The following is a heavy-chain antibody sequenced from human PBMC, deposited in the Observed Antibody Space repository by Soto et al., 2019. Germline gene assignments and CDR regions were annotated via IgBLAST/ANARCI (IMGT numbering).Heavy chain of an antibody. CDR3: ARQTFRGSWFIDY. CDR2: IYYSGST. J-gene: IGHJ4*02. D-gene: IGHD6-13*01. Sequence: SETLSLTCTVSGGSISSYYWSWIRQPPGKGLEWIGYIYYSGSTNYNPSLKSRVTISVDTSKNQFSLKLSSVIAADTAVYYCARQTFRGSWFIDYWGQGTLVTVSS. CDR1: GGSISSYY. V-gene: IGHV4-59*08.